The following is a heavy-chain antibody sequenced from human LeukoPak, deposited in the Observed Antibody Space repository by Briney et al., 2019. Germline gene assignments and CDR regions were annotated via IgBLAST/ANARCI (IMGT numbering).Heavy chain of an antibody. CDR2: ISWNGGTI. D-gene: IGHD6-6*01. V-gene: IGHV3-9*03. Sequence: PGGSLRLSCAASGFTFHDYAMHWVRQAPGKGLEWVSGISWNGGTIDYADSVKGRFTISRDNAKNSLYLQMNSLRPEDMALYYCAKGPTYSSSSLFDYRGQGILVAVSS. J-gene: IGHJ4*02. CDR1: GFTFHDYA. CDR3: AKGPTYSSSSLFDY.